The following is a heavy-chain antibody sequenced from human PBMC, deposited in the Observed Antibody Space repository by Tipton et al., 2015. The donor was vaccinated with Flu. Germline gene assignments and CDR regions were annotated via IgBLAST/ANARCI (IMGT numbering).Heavy chain of an antibody. Sequence: LRLSCAVYGGSFSGYYWSWIRQPPGKGLEWIGEINHSGSTNYNPSLKSRVTISVDTSKNQFSLKLSSVTAADTAVYYCARGGHNWSSGYYPARYYYGMDVWGQGTPVTVSS. CDR1: GGSFSGYY. CDR2: INHSGST. D-gene: IGHD3-22*01. J-gene: IGHJ6*02. V-gene: IGHV4-34*01. CDR3: ARGGHNWSSGYYPARYYYGMDV.